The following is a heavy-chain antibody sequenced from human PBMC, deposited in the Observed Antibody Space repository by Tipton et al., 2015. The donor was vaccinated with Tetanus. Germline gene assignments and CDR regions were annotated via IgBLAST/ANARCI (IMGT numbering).Heavy chain of an antibody. CDR2: ISYSGTT. J-gene: IGHJ4*02. Sequence: TLSLTCTVSGGSVSSNTDHWGWIRQPPGKGLEWIGSISYSGTTYYNPSLKSRVTISTDTSKNQFSLKVRSVTAADTAEYYCARHEGYCYGAGCYPYYFDYWGQGTLVTVSS. CDR1: GGSVSSNTDH. CDR3: ARHEGYCYGAGCYPYYFDY. D-gene: IGHD2-15*01. V-gene: IGHV4-39*01.